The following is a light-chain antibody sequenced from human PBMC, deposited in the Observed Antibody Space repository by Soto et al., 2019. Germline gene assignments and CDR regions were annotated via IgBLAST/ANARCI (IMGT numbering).Light chain of an antibody. V-gene: IGKV3-11*01. J-gene: IGKJ1*01. CDR3: QQRTNWPGT. CDR2: DAS. Sequence: EIVLTQSPANLSLSPGERATLSCRASQSVSSYFAWYQQKPGQAPRLLIHDASNRATGIPARFSGSGSGTAVTLTISSLEPQDFAVYYCQQRTNWPGTFGQGTKVDIK. CDR1: QSVSSY.